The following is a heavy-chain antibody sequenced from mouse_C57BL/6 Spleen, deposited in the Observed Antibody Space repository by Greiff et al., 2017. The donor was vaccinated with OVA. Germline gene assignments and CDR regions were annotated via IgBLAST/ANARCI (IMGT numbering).Heavy chain of an antibody. CDR1: GFTFSSYA. CDR2: ISDGGSYT. J-gene: IGHJ3*01. CDR3: ARDSDYGSSTFAY. Sequence: EVMLVESGGGLVKPGGSLKLSCAASGFTFSSYAMSWVRQTPEKRLEWVATISDGGSYTYYPDNVKGRFTISRNNAKNNLYLQMSQLKSEDTAMYYCARDSDYGSSTFAYWSQGTLVTVSA. V-gene: IGHV5-4*01. D-gene: IGHD1-1*01.